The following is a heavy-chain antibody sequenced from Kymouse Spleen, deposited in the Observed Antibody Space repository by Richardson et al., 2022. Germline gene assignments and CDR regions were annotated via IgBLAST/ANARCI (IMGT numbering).Heavy chain of an antibody. V-gene: IGHV3-9*01. CDR1: GFTFDDYA. D-gene: IGHD6-6*01. CDR2: ISWNSGSI. J-gene: IGHJ4*02,IGHJ5*02. Sequence: EVQLVESGGGLVQPGRSLRLSCAASGFTFDDYAMHWVRQAPGKGLEWVSGISWNSGSIGYADSVKGRFTISRDNAKNSLYLQMNSLRAEDTALYYCAKDDRSPEGPGNPGHRLL.